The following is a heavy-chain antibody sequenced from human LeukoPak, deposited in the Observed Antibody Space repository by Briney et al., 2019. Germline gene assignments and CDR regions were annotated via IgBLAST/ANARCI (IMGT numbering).Heavy chain of an antibody. CDR3: ARDLDWNDEDYYYGMDV. CDR1: GGSFSSGNSY. Sequence: PSETLSLTCTVSGGSFSSGNSYWSWIRQPPGKGLEWIGYIYYNGNTNYNPALKRRVTISVDTSKNQFSLRLSSVTAADTAVYYCARDLDWNDEDYYYGMDVWGQGTTVTVSS. CDR2: IYYNGNT. J-gene: IGHJ6*02. V-gene: IGHV4-61*01. D-gene: IGHD1-1*01.